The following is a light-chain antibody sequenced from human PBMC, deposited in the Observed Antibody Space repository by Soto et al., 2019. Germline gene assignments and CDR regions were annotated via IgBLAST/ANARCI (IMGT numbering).Light chain of an antibody. CDR3: HQYDSWT. CDR1: QYVNIY. CDR2: DAS. V-gene: IGKV3-11*01. Sequence: EIVLTQSPATVSLSPGERVTLSCRASQYVNIYLAWYQQKPGQAPRLLIYDASNRATGVPARFSGSGSGTDFTLTISRLEPEDFAVYYCHQYDSWTFGQGTKVDI. J-gene: IGKJ1*01.